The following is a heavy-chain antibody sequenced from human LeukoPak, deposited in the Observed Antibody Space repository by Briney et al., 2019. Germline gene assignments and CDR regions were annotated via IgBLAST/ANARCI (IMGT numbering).Heavy chain of an antibody. D-gene: IGHD4-17*01. Sequence: PGGSLRLSCVASGIDVSTDYITWVRQAPGKGLEWVSIIYSEGTTYYADSVKGRFSISRDISKNTVTLQMSSLRAEDTAVYYCARGGPVTRRFYYHYYGMDVWGQGTTVTVSS. CDR1: GIDVSTDY. CDR3: ARGGPVTRRFYYHYYGMDV. J-gene: IGHJ6*02. CDR2: IYSEGTT. V-gene: IGHV3-66*01.